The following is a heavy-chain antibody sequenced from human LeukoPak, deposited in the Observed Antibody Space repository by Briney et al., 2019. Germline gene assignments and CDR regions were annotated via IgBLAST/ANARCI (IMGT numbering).Heavy chain of an antibody. J-gene: IGHJ3*02. D-gene: IGHD4-17*01. Sequence: PGGSLRLSCAASGFTFSNYWMSWVRQAPGKGLEWVANIKEDGSAKYYVDSVKGRFTISRDNAKNSLYLQMNSLRPEDTAVYYCARDYHTYGDYHAFDIWGQGTLVTVSS. CDR2: IKEDGSAK. CDR3: ARDYHTYGDYHAFDI. V-gene: IGHV3-7*01. CDR1: GFTFSNYW.